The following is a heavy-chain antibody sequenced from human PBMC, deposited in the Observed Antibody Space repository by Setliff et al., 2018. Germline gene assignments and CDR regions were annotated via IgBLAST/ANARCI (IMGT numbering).Heavy chain of an antibody. CDR1: GYTFSDYG. Sequence: ASVKVSCKASGYTFSDYGITWVRQAPGQGLEWMGWISAYSGKAYYAQKLQDRATMTTDTSTGTAYLELRSLRSDDTAVYYCARDGVLYGMDVWGQGTTVTVSS. CDR3: ARDGVLYGMDV. CDR2: ISAYSGKA. J-gene: IGHJ6*02. D-gene: IGHD2-15*01. V-gene: IGHV1-18*01.